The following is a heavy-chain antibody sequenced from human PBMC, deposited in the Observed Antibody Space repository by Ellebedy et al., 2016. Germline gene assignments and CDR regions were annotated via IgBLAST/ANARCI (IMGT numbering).Heavy chain of an antibody. J-gene: IGHJ4*02. V-gene: IGHV3-23*01. CDR1: GFSFSKFA. CDR3: ASEGFHY. CDR2: ISGSGGIT. Sequence: GESLKISCAVAGFSFSKFAMNWVRQAPGQGLQWVSIISGSGGITSYADSVKGRFTISRENSKNTVYLQMNSLRVDDTAVYYCASEGFHYWGQGTLVTASS.